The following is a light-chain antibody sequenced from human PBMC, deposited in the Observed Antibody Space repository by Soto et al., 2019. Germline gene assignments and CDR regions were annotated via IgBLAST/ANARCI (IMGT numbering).Light chain of an antibody. Sequence: QLVLTQPPSASGTPGQRVTISCSGSSSNIGSNYVYWYQQLPGTAPKLLIYRNNQRPSGVPDRFSGSKSGTSASLAISGLRSGDEADYYCAAWDDSLSVVFGGGTKLTVL. CDR3: AAWDDSLSVV. CDR2: RNN. V-gene: IGLV1-47*01. J-gene: IGLJ2*01. CDR1: SSNIGSNY.